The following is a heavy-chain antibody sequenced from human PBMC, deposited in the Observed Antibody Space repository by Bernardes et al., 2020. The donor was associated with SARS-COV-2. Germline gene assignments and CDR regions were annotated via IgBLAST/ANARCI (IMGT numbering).Heavy chain of an antibody. V-gene: IGHV3-21*01. Sequence: GRSLRLSCAASGLIFTSYGINWVRQAPGKGLEWVASISGSGESTTHADSLKGRFTISRDNAKNSLYLQMHSLSAEDTAVYFCAREIEIKVGRAFRPLDYWGLGTRVTVSS. CDR1: GLIFTSYG. CDR3: AREIEIKVGRAFRPLDY. J-gene: IGHJ4*02. D-gene: IGHD1-26*01. CDR2: ISGSGEST.